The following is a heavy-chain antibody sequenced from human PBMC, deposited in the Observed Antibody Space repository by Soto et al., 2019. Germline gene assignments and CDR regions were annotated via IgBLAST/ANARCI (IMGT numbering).Heavy chain of an antibody. CDR2: IYHSGST. J-gene: IGHJ5*02. V-gene: IGHV4-4*02. Sequence: QVQLQESGPGLVKPSGTLSLTCAVSGGSISSSNWWSWVRQPPGKGLEWIGEIYHSGSTNYNPSLKSRVTISVDKSKNQFYLKLSSVTAADTAVYYCARALVVAATRRGLGWFDPWGQGTLVTVSS. CDR3: ARALVVAATRRGLGWFDP. CDR1: GGSISSSNW. D-gene: IGHD2-15*01.